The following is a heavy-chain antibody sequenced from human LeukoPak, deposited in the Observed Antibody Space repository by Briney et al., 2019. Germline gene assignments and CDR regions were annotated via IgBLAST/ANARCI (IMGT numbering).Heavy chain of an antibody. V-gene: IGHV4-39*01. D-gene: IGHD3-10*01. CDR3: ARPLGTMVRGVIRDAFDI. Sequence: SETLSLTCTVSGGSISSSSYYWGWIRQPPGKGLEWIGSIYYSGSTYYNPSLKSRVTISVDTSKNQFSLKLSSVTAADTAVYYCARPLGTMVRGVIRDAFDIWGQGTMVTVSS. CDR2: IYYSGST. J-gene: IGHJ3*02. CDR1: GGSISSSSYY.